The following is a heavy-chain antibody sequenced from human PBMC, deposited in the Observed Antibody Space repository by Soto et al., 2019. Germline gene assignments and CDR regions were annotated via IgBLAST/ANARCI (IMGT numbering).Heavy chain of an antibody. V-gene: IGHV3-66*01. J-gene: IGHJ3*01. CDR1: GFTVSSNY. CDR2: IYSGGST. Sequence: EVQLVESGGGLVQPGGSLRLSCAASGFTVSSNYMSWVRQAPGKGLEWVSVIYSGGSTNYADSVKGRFTVSRDSSKNTLYLQMNSPRAEDTAVYYCARDRGQCSGGSCRDAFDFWGQGTMVIVSS. D-gene: IGHD2-15*01. CDR3: ARDRGQCSGGSCRDAFDF.